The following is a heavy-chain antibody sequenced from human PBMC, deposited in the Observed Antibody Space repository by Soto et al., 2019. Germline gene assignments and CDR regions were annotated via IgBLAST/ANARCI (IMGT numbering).Heavy chain of an antibody. D-gene: IGHD6-19*01. CDR1: GYTFTSYG. Sequence: ASVKVSCKASGYTFTSYGISWVRQAPGQGLEWMGWISTYNGNTNYAQKLQGRVTMTTDTSTSTAYMELRSLRSDDTAVYYCARGSWDSSGWYTRADWFDPWGQGTLVTV. CDR2: ISTYNGNT. V-gene: IGHV1-18*01. CDR3: ARGSWDSSGWYTRADWFDP. J-gene: IGHJ5*02.